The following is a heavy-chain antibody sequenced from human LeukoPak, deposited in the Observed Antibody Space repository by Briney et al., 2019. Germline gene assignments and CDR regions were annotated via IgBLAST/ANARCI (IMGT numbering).Heavy chain of an antibody. V-gene: IGHV3-30*04. CDR1: GFTFSSYA. D-gene: IGHD3-10*02. CDR3: AKMFRRKPNLYFDY. Sequence: GRSLRLSCAAFGFTFSSYAMHWVRQAPGKGLEWVAVISYDGSNKYYADSVKGRFTISRDNSKNTLYLQMNSLRAEDTAVYYCAKMFRRKPNLYFDYWGQGTLVTVSS. J-gene: IGHJ4*02. CDR2: ISYDGSNK.